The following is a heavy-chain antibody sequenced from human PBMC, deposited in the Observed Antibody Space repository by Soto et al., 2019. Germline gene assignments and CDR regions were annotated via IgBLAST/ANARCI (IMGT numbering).Heavy chain of an antibody. J-gene: IGHJ6*02. D-gene: IGHD2-2*01. Sequence: PSETLSLTCTVSGGSISSYYWSWIRQPPGKGLEWIGYIYYSGSTNYNPSLKSRVTISVDTSENQFSLKLSSVTAADTAVYYCARGRGVVVPAAMTYYYYYGMDVWGQGTTVTVSS. V-gene: IGHV4-59*01. CDR3: ARGRGVVVPAAMTYYYYYGMDV. CDR1: GGSISSYY. CDR2: IYYSGST.